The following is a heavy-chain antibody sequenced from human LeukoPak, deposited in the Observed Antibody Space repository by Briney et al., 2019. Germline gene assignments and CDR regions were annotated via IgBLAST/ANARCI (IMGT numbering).Heavy chain of an antibody. CDR1: GFTFSIYW. J-gene: IGHJ4*02. CDR2: IKQDGSEK. CDR3: AREVDSYGTYYFDY. D-gene: IGHD5-18*01. V-gene: IGHV3-7*01. Sequence: LGGSLRLSCAASGFTFSIYWMSWVRQAPGKGLEWVANIKQDGSEKYYVDSVKGRFTISRDNAKNSLYLQMNSLRAEDTAVYYCAREVDSYGTYYFDYWGQGTLVTVSS.